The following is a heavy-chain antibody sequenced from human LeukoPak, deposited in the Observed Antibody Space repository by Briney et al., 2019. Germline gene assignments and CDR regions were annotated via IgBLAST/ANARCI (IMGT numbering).Heavy chain of an antibody. Sequence: SETLSLTCTASGGSISSIIYYWGWIRQPPGKGLEWIGTIYYSGSTYYNVSLKSRVTISVDTSRNQFSLKLSSVTAADTAVYYCARHSRSVDYGSGSYTWDYWGQGTLVTASS. J-gene: IGHJ4*02. CDR3: ARHSRSVDYGSGSYTWDY. V-gene: IGHV4-39*01. CDR2: IYYSGST. CDR1: GGSISSIIYY. D-gene: IGHD3-10*01.